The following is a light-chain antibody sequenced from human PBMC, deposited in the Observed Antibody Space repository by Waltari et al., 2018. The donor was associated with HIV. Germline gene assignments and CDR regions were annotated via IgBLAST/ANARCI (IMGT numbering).Light chain of an antibody. V-gene: IGLV6-57*02. Sequence: NFMLTQPHSVSESPGKTVTISCTGSSGSIASHYVQWFQQRPGSAPTTVIYEDKQRPSGVPGRFSGSIDSSSNSASLTISGLKPEDEADYYCQSFHSSDVVFGGGTKLTVL. J-gene: IGLJ2*01. CDR2: EDK. CDR3: QSFHSSDVV. CDR1: SGSIASHY.